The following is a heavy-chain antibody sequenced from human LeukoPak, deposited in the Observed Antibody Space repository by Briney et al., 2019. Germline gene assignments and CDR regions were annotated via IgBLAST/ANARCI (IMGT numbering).Heavy chain of an antibody. CDR1: GFTFSDYA. J-gene: IGHJ4*02. CDR3: AKDRSIGTYYTFDH. CDR2: ISGSGVMT. V-gene: IGHV3-23*01. Sequence: GGSLRLSCTASGFTFSDYAMTWVHQAPGKGLEWVATISGSGVMTYYADSVKGRFTVSGDNSKNTLYLQMSSLTAADTAVYYCAKDRSIGTYYTFDHWGQGTLLTVSS. D-gene: IGHD1-26*01.